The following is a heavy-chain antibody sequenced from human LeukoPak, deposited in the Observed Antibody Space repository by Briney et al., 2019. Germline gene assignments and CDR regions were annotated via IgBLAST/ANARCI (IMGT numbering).Heavy chain of an antibody. CDR1: GSTFTSYG. CDR2: ISAYNDNT. CDR3: ARDPSDYDILTGYHLPNYGMDV. V-gene: IGHV1-18*01. Sequence: GASVKLSCKASGSTFTSYGISWVRQAPGQGLERMGWISAYNDNTNYAQKLQGRVTMTTDTSTSTAYMELRSLRSDDTAVYYCARDPSDYDILTGYHLPNYGMDVWGQGTTVTVSS. J-gene: IGHJ6*02. D-gene: IGHD3-9*01.